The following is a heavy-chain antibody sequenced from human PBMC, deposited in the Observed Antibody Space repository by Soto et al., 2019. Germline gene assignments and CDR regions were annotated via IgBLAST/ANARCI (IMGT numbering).Heavy chain of an antibody. Sequence: GGSLRLSCAASGFTFSSYAMSWVRQAPGKGLEWVSSISGSGGTTYYADSVQGRFAISRDTPKNTLYRQMSSLRAEDTAVYYCAKGPFSGGGGQRYYYGMDVWGQGTTVTVSS. J-gene: IGHJ6*02. CDR3: AKGPFSGGGGQRYYYGMDV. CDR2: ISGSGGTT. V-gene: IGHV3-23*01. D-gene: IGHD3-16*01. CDR1: GFTFSSYA.